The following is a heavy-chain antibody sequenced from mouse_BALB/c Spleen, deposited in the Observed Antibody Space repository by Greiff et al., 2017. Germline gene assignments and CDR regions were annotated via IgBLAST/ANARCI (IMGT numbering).Heavy chain of an antibody. D-gene: IGHD2-10*02. CDR1: GFTFSSFG. Sequence: EVKLVESGGGLVQPGGSRKLSCAASGFTFSSFGMHWVRQAPEKGLEWVAYISSGSSTIYYADTVKGRFTISRDNPKNTLFLQMTSLRSEDTAMYYCARSKYVNYRHAMDYWGQGTSVTVSS. J-gene: IGHJ4*01. CDR2: ISSGSSTI. CDR3: ARSKYVNYRHAMDY. V-gene: IGHV5-17*02.